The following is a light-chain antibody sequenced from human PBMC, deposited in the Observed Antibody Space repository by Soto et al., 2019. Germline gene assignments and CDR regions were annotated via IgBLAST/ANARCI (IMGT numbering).Light chain of an antibody. CDR3: QQYGSSPLT. CDR1: QSVSSNY. Sequence: ENVLTQSPGTLSLSPGERATLSCRASQSVSSNYFAWYQQKPGQAPRLFIDAASSRATGIPDRFSGSGSGTDFPLTISRLEPEYVAVYYCQQYGSSPLTFGGGTKVEIK. V-gene: IGKV3-20*01. J-gene: IGKJ4*01. CDR2: AAS.